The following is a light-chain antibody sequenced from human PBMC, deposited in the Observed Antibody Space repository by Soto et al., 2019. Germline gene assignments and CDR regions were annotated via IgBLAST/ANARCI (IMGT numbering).Light chain of an antibody. J-gene: IGLJ1*01. V-gene: IGLV1-51*01. CDR2: DDN. CDR3: AAWDDSLNAL. Sequence: QSVLTQPPSVSAAPGQKVTISCSGSSSNIGGNSVSWYQRLPGTAPKLLIYDDNKRPSGIPDRFSGSKSGTSATLGITGFQTGDEADYYCAAWDDSLNALFGTGTKVTV. CDR1: SSNIGGNS.